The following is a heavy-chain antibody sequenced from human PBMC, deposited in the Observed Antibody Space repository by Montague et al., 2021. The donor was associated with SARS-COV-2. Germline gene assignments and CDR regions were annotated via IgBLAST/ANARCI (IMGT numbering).Heavy chain of an antibody. CDR1: GGSVTSGDYY. V-gene: IGHV4-61*08. D-gene: IGHD2-2*01. J-gene: IGHJ3*02. Sequence: SETLSLTCTVSGGSVTSGDYYWTWIRQPPGKGLEWIGYICNTGSTNYNPSLKSRVTISMDTSKNQFSLKVDSVTAADTAVYYCATEMPAYDVFDIWGQGTMVTVSS. CDR3: ATEMPAYDVFDI. CDR2: ICNTGST.